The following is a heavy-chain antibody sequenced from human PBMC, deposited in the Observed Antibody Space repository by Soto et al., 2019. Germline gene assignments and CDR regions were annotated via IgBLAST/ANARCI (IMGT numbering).Heavy chain of an antibody. J-gene: IGHJ1*01. Sequence: QVQLVQSGTEVKKPGASVKVSCQASGYSISAYYIHWVRQAPGQGLEWMGWIDPKNGGTVSAQKFQGRLTMTRDTSISTVYMDLIGLTSDETDLYYCGRDDSGIFQYWCLDRLVTVST. V-gene: IGHV1-2*02. CDR1: GYSISAYY. CDR3: GRDDSGIFQY. D-gene: IGHD1-26*01. CDR2: IDPKNGGT.